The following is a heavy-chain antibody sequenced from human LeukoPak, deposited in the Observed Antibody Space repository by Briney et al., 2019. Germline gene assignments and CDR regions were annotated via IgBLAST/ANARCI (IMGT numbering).Heavy chain of an antibody. V-gene: IGHV4-61*01. CDR3: ARGEWDPYYFDY. Sequence: PSETLSLTCTVSGGSVSSGSYYWSWIRQPPGKGLEWIGHIYYSGSTNYNPSLKSRVTISVDTSKNQFSLKLSSVTAADTAVYYCARGEWDPYYFDYWGQGTLVTVSS. D-gene: IGHD3-16*01. CDR1: GGSVSSGSYY. CDR2: IYYSGST. J-gene: IGHJ4*02.